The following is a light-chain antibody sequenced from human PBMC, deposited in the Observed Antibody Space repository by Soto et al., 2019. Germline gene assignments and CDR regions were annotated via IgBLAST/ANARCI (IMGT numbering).Light chain of an antibody. CDR1: SSDVGGYAY. V-gene: IGLV2-14*01. J-gene: IGLJ3*02. CDR3: SSYTSSSTWV. Sequence: QSALTQPASVSGSPGQSITISCTGTSSDVGGYAYVSWYQQYPGKAPKLMISEVSNRPSGVSHRFSGSKSGNTASLTISGLQAEDEADYYCSSYTSSSTWVFGGGTKLTVL. CDR2: EVS.